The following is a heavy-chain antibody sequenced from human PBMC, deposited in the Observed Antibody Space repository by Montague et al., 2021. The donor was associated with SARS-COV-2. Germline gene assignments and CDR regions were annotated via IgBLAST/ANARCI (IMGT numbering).Heavy chain of an antibody. CDR1: GASATSINW. V-gene: IGHV4-4*02. CDR3: ASHPVFQQLYS. D-gene: IGHD6-13*01. Sequence: SETLSLTCAVSGASATSINWWSWVRQPPGRGLEWIAEIHHTGITYFNSSLRSRVSISLDTSKNQFSRTLNSVTAADTAIYYCASHPVFQQLYSWGQGTLVSVSS. CDR2: IHHTGIT. J-gene: IGHJ4*02.